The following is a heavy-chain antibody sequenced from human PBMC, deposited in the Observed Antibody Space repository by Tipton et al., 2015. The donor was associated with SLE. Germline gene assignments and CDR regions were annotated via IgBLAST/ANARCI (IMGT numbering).Heavy chain of an antibody. CDR2: TYYRSKWYN. D-gene: IGHD7-27*01. V-gene: IGHV6-1*01. Sequence: LRLSCAISGDSVSSNSAAWNWIRQSPSRGLEWLGGTYYRSKWYNDYGVSVKSRITINPDTSKNQFSLQVNSVTPEDTAVYYCARLGPTGDLGDAFDIWGQGTMVTVSS. CDR3: ARLGPTGDLGDAFDI. J-gene: IGHJ3*02. CDR1: GDSVSSNSAA.